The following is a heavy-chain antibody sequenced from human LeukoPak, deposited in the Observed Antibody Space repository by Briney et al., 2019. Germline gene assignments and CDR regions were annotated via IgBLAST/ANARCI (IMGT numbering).Heavy chain of an antibody. J-gene: IGHJ6*02. CDR2: INPNSGGT. CDR1: GYTFTGYY. Sequence: ASVKVSCKASGYTFTGYYMHWVRQAPGQGLEWMGWINPNSGGTNYAQKFQGRVTITADKSTSTAYMELSSLRSDDTAVYYCARVEAFYYYYGMDVWGQGTTVTVSS. V-gene: IGHV1-2*02. CDR3: ARVEAFYYYYGMDV.